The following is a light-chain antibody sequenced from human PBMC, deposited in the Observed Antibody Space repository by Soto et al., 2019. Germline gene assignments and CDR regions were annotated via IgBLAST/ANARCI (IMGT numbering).Light chain of an antibody. J-gene: IGLJ3*02. CDR3: SSYTSSTTLA. Sequence: QSALTQPASLSGSPGQSITISCTGTSSDVAAYNYVSWYQQYPAKAPRLIIYEVSNRPSGISNRFSGSKSGDTASLTISGLQAEDEGDYYCSSYTSSTTLAFGGGTQLTVL. CDR1: SSDVAAYNY. CDR2: EVS. V-gene: IGLV2-14*01.